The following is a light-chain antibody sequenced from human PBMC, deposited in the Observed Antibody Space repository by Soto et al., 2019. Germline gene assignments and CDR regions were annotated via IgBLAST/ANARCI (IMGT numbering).Light chain of an antibody. V-gene: IGKV3-15*01. CDR2: GAS. J-gene: IGKJ1*01. Sequence: EIVMTQSPATLSVSPGERATLSCRASQSVNSDLAWYQQKPGQAPRLLIYGASTTATGIPGRFSGSGSGTDFTLTISSLQSEDFAVYYCQQYNNWPPWTFGQGTKVEIK. CDR1: QSVNSD. CDR3: QQYNNWPPWT.